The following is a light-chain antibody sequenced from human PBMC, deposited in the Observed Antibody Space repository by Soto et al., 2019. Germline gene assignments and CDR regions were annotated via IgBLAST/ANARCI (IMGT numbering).Light chain of an antibody. J-gene: IGKJ1*01. CDR2: AAS. CDR1: QSVSNY. V-gene: IGKV3-11*01. Sequence: EIVLTQSPGTLSLSPGERATLYCRASQSVSNYLAWYQQKPGQAPRLLIYAASNRATGIPARFSGSGSGTDFTLTISSLEPEDFAVYYCQQRSNWPPSWTFGQGTKVDIK. CDR3: QQRSNWPPSWT.